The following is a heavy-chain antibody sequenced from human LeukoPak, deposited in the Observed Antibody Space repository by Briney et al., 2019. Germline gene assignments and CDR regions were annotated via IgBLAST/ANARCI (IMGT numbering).Heavy chain of an antibody. J-gene: IGHJ4*02. CDR1: GFTFGSYW. CDR2: ISDDGSNK. D-gene: IGHD3-9*01. CDR3: VRDLTGDYFDY. Sequence: GGSLRLSCAASGFTFGSYWMSWVRQAPGKGLEWAAVISDDGSNKYYADSVKGRFTVSRDNSKNTVYLQMNSLRAEDTAVYYCVRDLTGDYFDYWGQGTLVTVSS. V-gene: IGHV3-30-3*01.